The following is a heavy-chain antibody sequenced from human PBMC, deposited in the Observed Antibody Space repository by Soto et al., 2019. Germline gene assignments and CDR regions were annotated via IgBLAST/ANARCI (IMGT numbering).Heavy chain of an antibody. Sequence: ASVKVSCKVSGYTLTELSMHWVRQAPGKGLEWMGGFDPEDGETIYAQKFQGRVTMTEDTSTDTAYMELSSLRSEDTAVYYCATIDFWSGPSPAYYYYMDVWGKGTPVTASS. CDR1: GYTLTELS. CDR3: ATIDFWSGPSPAYYYYMDV. V-gene: IGHV1-24*01. J-gene: IGHJ6*03. D-gene: IGHD3-3*01. CDR2: FDPEDGET.